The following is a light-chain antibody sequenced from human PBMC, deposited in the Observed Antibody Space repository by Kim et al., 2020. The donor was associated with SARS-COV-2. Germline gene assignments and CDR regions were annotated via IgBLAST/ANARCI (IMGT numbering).Light chain of an antibody. CDR2: LTSDGRH. CDR3: QTWSAGIIV. V-gene: IGLV4-69*01. J-gene: IGLJ2*01. CDR1: RACRFTT. Sequence: APVRITCTLNRACRFTTNALHQQLPDKGPRFLMKLTSDGRHTSGDGIPDRFSGSASGPERYLTVSHLQSDDEADYYCQTWSAGIIVFGGGTKVTVL.